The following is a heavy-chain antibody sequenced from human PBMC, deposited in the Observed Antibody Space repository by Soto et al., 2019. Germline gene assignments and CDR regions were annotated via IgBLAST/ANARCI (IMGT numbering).Heavy chain of an antibody. CDR1: GYTFTAFY. J-gene: IGHJ4*02. D-gene: IGHD2-15*01. V-gene: IGHV1-2*06. CDR3: SRVDPSAKSPDY. CDR2: LNPKSGDT. Sequence: QVQLVQSGAEVKKPGASVKVSCKASGYTFTAFYIYWVRQAPGQGLEWVGRLNPKSGDTNYAQKFQGRVTMTRDTSISTAYLELSSLRSDDTAFYYCSRVDPSAKSPDYWGQGTLVTVSS.